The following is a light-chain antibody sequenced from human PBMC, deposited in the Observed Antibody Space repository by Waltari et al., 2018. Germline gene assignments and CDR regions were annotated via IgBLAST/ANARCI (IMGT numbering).Light chain of an antibody. Sequence: EIVLTQSPATLSLSPGERATLSCRASQYVTSYLAWYEQKPGQAPRLLIDDASNMATGIPASFSGSGSGTDFTLPISSLKPEDFAVYYCHQRSNSLYTFGQGTKLEIK. CDR1: QYVTSY. V-gene: IGKV3-11*01. CDR2: DAS. CDR3: HQRSNSLYT. J-gene: IGKJ2*01.